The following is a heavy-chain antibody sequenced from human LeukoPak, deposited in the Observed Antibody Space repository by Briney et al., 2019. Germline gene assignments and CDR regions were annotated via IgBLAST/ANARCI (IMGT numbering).Heavy chain of an antibody. V-gene: IGHV1-2*02. CDR1: GYTFTGYY. CDR3: ARVVIAARRLLYFDY. Sequence: GASVKVSCKASGYTFTGYYMHWVRQAPGQGLEWMGWINPNSGGTNYAQKSQGRVTMTRDTSISTAYMELSRLRSDDTAVYYCARVVIAARRLLYFDYWGQGTLVTVSS. D-gene: IGHD6-6*01. CDR2: INPNSGGT. J-gene: IGHJ4*02.